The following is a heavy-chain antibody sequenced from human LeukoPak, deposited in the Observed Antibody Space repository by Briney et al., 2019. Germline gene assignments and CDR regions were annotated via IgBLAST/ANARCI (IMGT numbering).Heavy chain of an antibody. CDR3: ARDPDRSGWSTFEY. CDR1: GFTLRSYW. D-gene: IGHD6-19*01. CDR2: ISSDGITT. J-gene: IGHJ4*02. V-gene: IGHV3-74*01. Sequence: GGSLRLSCAASGFTLRSYWMHWVRQAPGKGLVWVSRISSDGITTTYADSVKGRFTISRDNAKSTLYLQMNSLRAEDTAVYFCARDPDRSGWSTFEYWGQGTLVTVSS.